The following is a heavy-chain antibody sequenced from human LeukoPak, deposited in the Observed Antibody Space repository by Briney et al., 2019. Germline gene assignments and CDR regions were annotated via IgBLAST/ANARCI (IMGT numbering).Heavy chain of an antibody. Sequence: SETLSLTCTVSGGSISSYYWSWLRQPAGKGREWIGRIYSSGTTYYNPSLKSRVTMSVDTSRNQFSLESSSVTAADTAVYYCARASIPPWKFDYWGQGTLVTVSS. J-gene: IGHJ4*02. CDR1: GGSISSYY. CDR2: IYSSGTT. V-gene: IGHV4-4*07. CDR3: ARASIPPWKFDY. D-gene: IGHD1-1*01.